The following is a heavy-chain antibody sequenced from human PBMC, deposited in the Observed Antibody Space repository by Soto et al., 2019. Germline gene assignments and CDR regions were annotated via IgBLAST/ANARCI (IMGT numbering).Heavy chain of an antibody. V-gene: IGHV1-2*02. Sequence: GXSVKVACKPSGYALTGYYIHWVRQSPGQGLQWMGWMNPYSGGTNYAQKFQGRVTMSRDASSSTAYLELSSLRSDDTAIYYCARGSVAPDPIVVRYFDLWGQGSLVTVSS. CDR2: MNPYSGGT. J-gene: IGHJ4*02. CDR3: ARGSVAPDPIVVRYFDL. CDR1: GYALTGYY. D-gene: IGHD2-2*02.